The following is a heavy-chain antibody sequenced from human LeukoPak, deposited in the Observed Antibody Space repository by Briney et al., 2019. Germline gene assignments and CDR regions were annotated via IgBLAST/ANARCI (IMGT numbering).Heavy chain of an antibody. J-gene: IGHJ4*02. CDR2: ISYTGST. CDR3: ARGSVYFDS. CDR1: GGSISSYY. V-gene: IGHV4-59*01. Sequence: SETLSLTCTVSGGSISSYYVSWIRQPPGKGLEWIGYISYTGSTDYNPSLKSRVTISVDMSKSQFSLKVSSVTAADTAVYYCARGSVYFDSWGQGTLVTVSS.